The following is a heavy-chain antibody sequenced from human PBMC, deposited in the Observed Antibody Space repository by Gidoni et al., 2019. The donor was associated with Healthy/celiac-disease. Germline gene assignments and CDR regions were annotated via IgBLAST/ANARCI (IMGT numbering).Heavy chain of an antibody. CDR3: ARKSIAVAGKDV. Sequence: EVQLVESGGGLVKPGGSLRLSCAASGFTFSSYSMNWVRQAPGKGLEWVSSISSSSSYIYYADSVKGRFTISRDNAKNSLYLQMNSLRAEDTAVYYCARKSIAVAGKDVWGQGTTVTVSS. J-gene: IGHJ6*02. V-gene: IGHV3-21*01. CDR2: ISSSSSYI. D-gene: IGHD6-19*01. CDR1: GFTFSSYS.